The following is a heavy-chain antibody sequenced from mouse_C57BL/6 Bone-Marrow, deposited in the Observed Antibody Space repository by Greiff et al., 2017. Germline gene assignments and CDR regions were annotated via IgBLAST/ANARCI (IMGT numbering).Heavy chain of an antibody. CDR1: GYTFTDYE. CDR3: TRWHYGSSRDYCDD. J-gene: IGHJ2*01. D-gene: IGHD1-1*01. Sequence: VQLQQSGAELVRPGASVTLSCKASGYTFTDYEMHWVKQTPVHGLEWIGAIDPETGGTAYNQKFKGKAILTADKSSSTAYMELRSLTSEDSAVYYCTRWHYGSSRDYCDDWGQGTTLTVSS. CDR2: IDPETGGT. V-gene: IGHV1-15*01.